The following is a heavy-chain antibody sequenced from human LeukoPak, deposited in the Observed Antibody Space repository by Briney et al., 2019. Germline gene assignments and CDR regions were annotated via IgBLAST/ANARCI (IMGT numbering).Heavy chain of an antibody. Sequence: GGSLRLSCAASGFTFSDYYMSWIRQAPGKGLEWVSYISSSGSTIYYADSVKGRFTISRDNSKNTLYLQMNSLRAEDTAVYYCARSIAVAGTGFDYWGQGTLVTVSS. CDR2: ISSSGSTI. CDR1: GFTFSDYY. CDR3: ARSIAVAGTGFDY. J-gene: IGHJ4*02. V-gene: IGHV3-11*04. D-gene: IGHD6-19*01.